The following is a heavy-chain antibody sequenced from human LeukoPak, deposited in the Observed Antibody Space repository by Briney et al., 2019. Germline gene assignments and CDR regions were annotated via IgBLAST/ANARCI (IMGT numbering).Heavy chain of an antibody. D-gene: IGHD3-10*01. CDR2: IIPIFGTA. V-gene: IGHV1-69*13. J-gene: IGHJ1*01. Sequence: SVKVSCKASGYTFTSYYMHWVRQAPGQGLEWMGGIIPIFGTANYAQKFQGRVTITADESASTAYMELNSLSSEDTAVYYCARVPLSDASGRYYSHWGQGTLVTVSS. CDR1: GYTFTSYY. CDR3: ARVPLSDASGRYYSH.